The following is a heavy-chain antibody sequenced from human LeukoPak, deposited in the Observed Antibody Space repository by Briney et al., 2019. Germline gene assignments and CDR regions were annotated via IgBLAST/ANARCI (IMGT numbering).Heavy chain of an antibody. CDR3: ASGPRLLGDSGAY. J-gene: IGHJ4*02. CDR1: GGTFSSYA. CDR2: IIPIFGTA. Sequence: SVKVSCKASGGTFSSYAISWVRQAPGQGLEWMGGIIPIFGTANYAQKFQGRVTITADESTSTAYMELSSLRSEDTAVYYCASGPRLLGDSGAYWGQGTLVTVSS. D-gene: IGHD1-26*01. V-gene: IGHV1-69*13.